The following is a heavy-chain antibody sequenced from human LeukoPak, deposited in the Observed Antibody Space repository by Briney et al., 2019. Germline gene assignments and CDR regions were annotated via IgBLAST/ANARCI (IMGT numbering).Heavy chain of an antibody. CDR2: IWNDGSNR. J-gene: IGHJ4*02. CDR1: GFTFSVYG. CDR3: ARASGPFDY. D-gene: IGHD3-10*01. V-gene: IGHV3-33*01. Sequence: GGSLRLSCAASGFTFSVYGMHWVRQAPGKGLEWVAVIWNDGSNRYYADSVKGRFTISRDNSKNTLYLQMNSLRAEDTAVYSCARASGPFDYWGQGTLVTVSS.